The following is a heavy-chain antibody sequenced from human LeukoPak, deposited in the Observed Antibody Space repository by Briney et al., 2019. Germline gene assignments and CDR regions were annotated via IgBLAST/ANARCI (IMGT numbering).Heavy chain of an antibody. CDR3: ASPYNDYGDY. CDR2: TIGSGDSK. Sequence: PGGSLRLSCAASGFTFRNYGMSWVRQAPGKGLEWVSGTIGSGDSKFYADPVKGRFTISRDNSRNTLYLHMNSLRVDDTAVYYCASPYNDYGDYWGQGALVTVSS. V-gene: IGHV3-23*01. J-gene: IGHJ4*02. D-gene: IGHD5-24*01. CDR1: GFTFRNYG.